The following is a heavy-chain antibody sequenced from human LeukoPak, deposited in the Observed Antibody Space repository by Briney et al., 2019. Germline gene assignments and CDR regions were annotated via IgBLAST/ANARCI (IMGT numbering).Heavy chain of an antibody. Sequence: SETLSLTCAVYGGSFSGYYWSWIRQPPGKGLEWIGEINHSGSTNYNPSLKSRVTISVDTSKNQFSLKLSSVTAADTAVYYCARRGRFTAPGIAVAGKAFDIWGQGTMVTVSS. J-gene: IGHJ3*02. D-gene: IGHD6-19*01. CDR1: GGSFSGYY. CDR2: INHSGST. V-gene: IGHV4-34*01. CDR3: ARRGRFTAPGIAVAGKAFDI.